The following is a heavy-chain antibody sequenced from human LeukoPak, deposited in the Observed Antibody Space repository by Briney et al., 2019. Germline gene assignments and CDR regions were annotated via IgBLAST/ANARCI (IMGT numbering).Heavy chain of an antibody. D-gene: IGHD3-3*01. V-gene: IGHV3-21*01. J-gene: IGHJ4*02. CDR1: GGSFSGYY. CDR3: ARDLEMATTTESY. CDR2: ISSSSSYI. Sequence: ETLSLTCAVYGGSFSGYYWSWIRQPPGKGLEWVSSISSSSSYIYYADSVKGRFTISRDNAKNSLYLQMNSLRAEDTAVYYCARDLEMATTTESYWGQGTLVTVSS.